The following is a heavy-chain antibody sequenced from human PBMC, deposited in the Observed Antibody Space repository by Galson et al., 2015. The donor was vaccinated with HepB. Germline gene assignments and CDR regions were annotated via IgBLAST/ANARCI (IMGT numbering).Heavy chain of an antibody. V-gene: IGHV5-51*01. D-gene: IGHD6-13*01. J-gene: IGHJ6*02. CDR3: ARPGIAATAYTYYFNDMDV. CDR2: IYPGDSDT. CDR1: GYSFTKNW. Sequence: QSGAEVKKPGESLKISCKGSGYSFTKNWIAWVRQMPGKGLEWMGIIYPGDSDTRYSPSFQGQVTISVDKSINTAYLQWSSLKASDTAMYYCARPGIAATAYTYYFNDMDVWGQGTTVIVSS.